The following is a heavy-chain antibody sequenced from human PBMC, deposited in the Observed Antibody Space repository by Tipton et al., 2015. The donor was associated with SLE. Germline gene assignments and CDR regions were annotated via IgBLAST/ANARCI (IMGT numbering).Heavy chain of an antibody. CDR1: GGSFSGYY. D-gene: IGHD4-17*01. CDR2: IYTSGST. Sequence: TLSLTCAVYGGSFSGYYWSWIRQPAGKGLEWIGYIYTSGSTNYNPSLKSRVTISVDTSKNQFSLKLSSVTAADTAVYYCARDHDGDLDYWGQGTLVTVSS. V-gene: IGHV4-4*09. CDR3: ARDHDGDLDY. J-gene: IGHJ4*02.